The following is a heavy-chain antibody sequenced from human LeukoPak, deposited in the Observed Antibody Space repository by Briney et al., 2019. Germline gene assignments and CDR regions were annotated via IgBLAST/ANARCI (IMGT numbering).Heavy chain of an antibody. CDR3: VRDGPWKSDW. V-gene: IGHV4-30-2*01. Sequence: PSGTLSLTCTVSGGSISSGGYYWSWIRQPPGKGLEWIGYIYHSGSTYYNPSLESRVTISVDSSRTHFFLQLTSATAADTGVYFCVRDGPWKSDWWGQGTLVTVSS. CDR2: IYHSGST. D-gene: IGHD1-1*01. J-gene: IGHJ4*02. CDR1: GGSISSGGYY.